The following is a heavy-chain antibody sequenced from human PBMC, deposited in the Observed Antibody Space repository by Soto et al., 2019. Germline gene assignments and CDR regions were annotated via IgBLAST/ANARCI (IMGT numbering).Heavy chain of an antibody. CDR3: TRGGSDDWLYYYMDV. J-gene: IGHJ6*03. CDR2: IRSKAYGGTT. V-gene: IGHV3-49*03. Sequence: GGSLRLSCTASGFTFGDYAMSWFRQAPGKGLEWVGFIRSKAYGGTTEYAASVKGRFTISRDDSKSIAYLQMNSLKTEDTAVYYCTRGGSDDWLYYYMDVWGKGTTVTVSS. D-gene: IGHD3-9*01. CDR1: GFTFGDYA.